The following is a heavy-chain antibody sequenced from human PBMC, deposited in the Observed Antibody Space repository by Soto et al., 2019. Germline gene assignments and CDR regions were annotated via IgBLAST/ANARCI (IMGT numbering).Heavy chain of an antibody. V-gene: IGHV4-59*08. CDR3: ARTVLGPDLLADSFVDYYYYLDV. Sequence: SVTLCLPWTVFCGSISDFYWRWIRQPPGKGLEWIGYVYYTGSTSYNPSLKRRVTFSADSSRGQFSLRLNSVTAADTAVYYCARTVLGPDLLADSFVDYYYYLDVWGQGTTVTVSS. J-gene: IGHJ6*03. CDR2: VYYTGST. CDR1: CGSISDFY. D-gene: IGHD3-9*01.